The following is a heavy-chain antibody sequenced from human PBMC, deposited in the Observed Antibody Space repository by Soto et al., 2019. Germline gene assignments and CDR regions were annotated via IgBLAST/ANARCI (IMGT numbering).Heavy chain of an antibody. J-gene: IGHJ4*02. CDR1: GGPISSGDYY. CDR2: IYYSGST. CDR3: ARARGARYFDY. V-gene: IGHV4-30-4*01. D-gene: IGHD2-15*01. Sequence: SETLSLTCTASGGPISSGDYYWSWVRQPPGKGLEWIGYIYYSGSTYYNPSLKSRVTISVDTSKNQFSLKLSSVTAADTAVYYCARARGARYFDYWGQGTLVTVSS.